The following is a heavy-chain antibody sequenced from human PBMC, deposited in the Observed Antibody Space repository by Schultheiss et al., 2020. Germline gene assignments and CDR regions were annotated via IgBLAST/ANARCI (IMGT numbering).Heavy chain of an antibody. V-gene: IGHV4-59*01. Sequence: SETLSLTCTVSGGSISSYYWSWIRQPPGKGLEWIGYIYYSGSTNYNPSLKNRVTISVDTSKNQFSLKLSSVTAADTAVYYCARVYEGSHQYYYYYGMDVWGQGTTVTVSS. CDR2: IYYSGST. J-gene: IGHJ6*02. CDR1: GGSISSYY. CDR3: ARVYEGSHQYYYYYGMDV. D-gene: IGHD2-8*01.